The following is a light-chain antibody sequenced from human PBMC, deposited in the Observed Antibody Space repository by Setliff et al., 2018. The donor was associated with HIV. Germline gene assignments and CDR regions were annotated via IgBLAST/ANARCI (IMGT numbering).Light chain of an antibody. CDR1: QSVPSSR. CDR3: QQYGTSPIT. Sequence: EIVLTQSPGTLSLSPGERATLSCRASQSVPSSRLGWYQHKPGLAPRLLIYDASNRATGIPDRFSASGSGADFTLTISTLEPEDFAVYYCQQYGTSPITFGQGTRLEIK. V-gene: IGKV3D-20*01. CDR2: DAS. J-gene: IGKJ5*01.